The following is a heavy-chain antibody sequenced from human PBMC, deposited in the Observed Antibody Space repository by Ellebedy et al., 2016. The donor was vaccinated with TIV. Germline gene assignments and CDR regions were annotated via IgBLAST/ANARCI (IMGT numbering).Heavy chain of an antibody. J-gene: IGHJ5*02. CDR3: ARELPPAGVVIIGWYDP. Sequence: PGGSLRLSFAASGFTFSAFAMHWVRQAPGKGLEWVAAISYEGRGVKYADSVKGRCTISRENSKNMLYFQMDSLRAEDTAIYYCARELPPAGVVIIGWYDPWGQGPLVTVSS. CDR2: ISYEGRGV. CDR1: GFTFSAFA. D-gene: IGHD3-3*01. V-gene: IGHV3-30*04.